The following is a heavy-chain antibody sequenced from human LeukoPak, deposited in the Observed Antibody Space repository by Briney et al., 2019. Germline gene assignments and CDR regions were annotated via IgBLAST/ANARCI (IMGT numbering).Heavy chain of an antibody. CDR1: GFTFSNYA. CDR2: ISGSGGST. CDR3: AKGYYDILTGYYPEGHFDY. J-gene: IGHJ4*02. D-gene: IGHD3-9*01. V-gene: IGHV3-23*01. Sequence: GGSLRLSCAASGFTFSNYAMSWVRQAPGKGLEWVSAISGSGGSTYYADSVKGRFTISRDNSKNTLYLQMNSLRAEDTAVYYCAKGYYDILTGYYPEGHFDYWGQGTLVTVSS.